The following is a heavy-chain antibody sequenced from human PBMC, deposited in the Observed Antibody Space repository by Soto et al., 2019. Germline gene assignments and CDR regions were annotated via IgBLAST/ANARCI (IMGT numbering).Heavy chain of an antibody. CDR3: ARARNFLTGSYKGGFYYFDY. CDR1: GGSNSSYY. V-gene: IGHV4-59*01. CDR2: MSYSGST. J-gene: IGHJ4*02. D-gene: IGHD3-9*01. Sequence: ETLSLTCTVSGGSNSSYYWSWIRQSPGKGLEWIGYMSYSGSTTYNPSLKSRVTISLHTSNNQFSLDLNSVTAADTAVYYCARARNFLTGSYKGGFYYFDYWGQGTLVTVSS.